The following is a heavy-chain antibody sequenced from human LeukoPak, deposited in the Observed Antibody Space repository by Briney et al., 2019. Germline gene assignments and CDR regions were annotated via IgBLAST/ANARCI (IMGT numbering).Heavy chain of an antibody. J-gene: IGHJ4*02. CDR3: ARAREYSYGPHYFDY. CDR2: ISIDGSST. CDR1: AFTFSSNC. V-gene: IGHV3-74*01. D-gene: IGHD5-18*01. Sequence: GGSLRLSCAAAAFTFSSNCRVWDRQGPGHGWVWVSRISIDGSSTSYADSVEGRFTISRDNAKNTLYLQMNNLRAEDTAVYYCARAREYSYGPHYFDYWGQGTLVTVSS.